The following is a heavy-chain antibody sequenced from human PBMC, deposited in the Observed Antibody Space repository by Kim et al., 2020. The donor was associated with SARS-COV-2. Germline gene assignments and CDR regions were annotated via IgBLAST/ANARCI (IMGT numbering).Heavy chain of an antibody. CDR2: INYSGST. J-gene: IGHJ3*02. CDR1: GGSISSGGYY. V-gene: IGHV4-31*03. CDR3: ARAMGGITIFGVVTLSAFDI. D-gene: IGHD3-3*01. Sequence: SETLSLTYTVSGGSISSGGYYWSWIRQHPGKGLEWIRYINYSGSTYYNPSLKSRVTISVNTSKNQFSLKLSSVTAADTAVYYCARAMGGITIFGVVTLSAFDIWGPGTIVTVSS.